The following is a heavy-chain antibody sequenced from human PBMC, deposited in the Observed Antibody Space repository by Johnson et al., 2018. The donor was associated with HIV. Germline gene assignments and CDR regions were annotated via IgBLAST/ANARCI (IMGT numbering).Heavy chain of an antibody. CDR1: GFAFDDYG. CDR3: ARELRGLCAFDI. D-gene: IGHD4-23*01. V-gene: IGHV3-20*04. J-gene: IGHJ3*02. CDR2: INWNGGST. Sequence: VQLVESGGGVVRPGGSLRLSCAASGFAFDDYGMSWVRQAPGKGLDWVSGINWNGGSTGYAGSVKGRFTISRDNDKNSLYLQMDSLRAEDTAVYYCARELRGLCAFDIWGQGTMVTVSS.